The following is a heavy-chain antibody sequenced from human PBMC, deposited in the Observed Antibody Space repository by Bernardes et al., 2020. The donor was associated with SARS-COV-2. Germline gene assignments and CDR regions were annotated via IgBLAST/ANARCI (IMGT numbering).Heavy chain of an antibody. D-gene: IGHD5-12*01. Sequence: GWSLRLSCAASGFSFSDYYMSWIRQAPGKGLEWVSYLSGDSAYTNNADSVKGRFTISRDNAKSSLFLQMNSLTVEDTGIYYCARETPATTFDFWGQGTLVTVSS. CDR3: ARETPATTFDF. J-gene: IGHJ4*02. CDR2: LSGDSAYT. V-gene: IGHV3-11*06. CDR1: GFSFSDYY.